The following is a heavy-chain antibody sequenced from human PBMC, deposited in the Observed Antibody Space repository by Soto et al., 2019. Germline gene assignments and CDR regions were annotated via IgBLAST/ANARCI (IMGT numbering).Heavy chain of an antibody. CDR2: IDPSGSYT. D-gene: IGHD6-13*01. Sequence: GESLKISCKVSGYSFTSHWINWVRQMPGEGLEWLGRIDPSGSYTNYSPSIQGHVTISADKSISAAYLQWSRLQATDTAMYYCARLGSSIWPGDYWGQGTLVTVSS. CDR1: GYSFTSHW. V-gene: IGHV5-10-1*01. CDR3: ARLGSSIWPGDY. J-gene: IGHJ4*02.